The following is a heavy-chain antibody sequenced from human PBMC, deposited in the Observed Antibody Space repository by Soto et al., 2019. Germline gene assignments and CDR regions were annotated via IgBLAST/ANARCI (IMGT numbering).Heavy chain of an antibody. CDR2: IYYSGSI. CDR3: AKGSGSSAYSPFDY. CDR1: GDSIRSSKYY. V-gene: IGHV4-39*02. J-gene: IGHJ4*02. D-gene: IGHD3-22*01. Sequence: ETLSLTCNVSGDSIRSSKYYWGWIRQPPGKGLEWIGTIYYSGSIYYNPSLKSRVTISIDTSKNHFSLKLSSVTAADTAVYYCAKGSGSSAYSPFDYWGQGTLVTVSS.